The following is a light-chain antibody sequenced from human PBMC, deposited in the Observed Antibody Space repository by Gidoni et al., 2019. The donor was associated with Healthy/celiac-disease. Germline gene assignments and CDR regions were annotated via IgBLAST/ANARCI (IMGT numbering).Light chain of an antibody. CDR2: GAS. CDR3: QQYGSSLLT. V-gene: IGKV3-20*01. Sequence: EIVLTQSPGTLSLSPGDRATLSCRASQSVSSSYLAWYQQKPGQAPRLLIDGASSRATGIPDRFSGSGSGTDFTLTISRLEPEDFAVYYCQQYGSSLLTFGGGTKVEIK. CDR1: QSVSSSY. J-gene: IGKJ4*01.